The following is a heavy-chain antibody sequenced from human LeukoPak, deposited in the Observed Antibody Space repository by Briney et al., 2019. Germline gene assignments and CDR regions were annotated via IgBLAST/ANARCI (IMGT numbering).Heavy chain of an antibody. D-gene: IGHD4-23*01. CDR1: GDSISSSSYY. CDR3: SRDYLGGNPDAFDI. Sequence: SETLSLTCTVSGDSISSSSYYWGWIRQPPGKELEWIGSIYYSGSTYYNPSLNSRVTISVDTSKNQFSLKLSSVTAADTAVYYCSRDYLGGNPDAFDIWGQGTMVTVSS. J-gene: IGHJ3*02. CDR2: IYYSGST. V-gene: IGHV4-39*07.